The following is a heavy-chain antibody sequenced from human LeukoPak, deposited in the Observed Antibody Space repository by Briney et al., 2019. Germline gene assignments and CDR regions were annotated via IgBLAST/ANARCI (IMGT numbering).Heavy chain of an antibody. Sequence: GGSLRLSCAASGFTFSAYGMHWVRQVTGKGLVWVSRINSDGSSTIYADSVRGRFTISRDNAKNTLYLQMNSLRAEDTAVYYCARATYYYDSSGYYLPESLDYWGQGTLVTVSS. J-gene: IGHJ4*02. V-gene: IGHV3-74*01. CDR2: INSDGSST. CDR3: ARATYYYDSSGYYLPESLDY. CDR1: GFTFSAYG. D-gene: IGHD3-22*01.